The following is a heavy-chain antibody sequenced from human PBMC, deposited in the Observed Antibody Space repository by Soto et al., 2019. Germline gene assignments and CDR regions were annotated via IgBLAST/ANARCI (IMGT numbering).Heavy chain of an antibody. Sequence: QVQLVQSGAEVEKPGASVKVSCKASGYTFTSYGISWVRQAPGQGLEWMGWISAYNGNTNYAQKLQGRVTMTTDTSTSTAYMELRSLRSDDTAVYYCARDPTRYDFWSGYGRDYYYGMDVWGQGTTVTVSS. CDR2: ISAYNGNT. V-gene: IGHV1-18*01. CDR1: GYTFTSYG. J-gene: IGHJ6*02. CDR3: ARDPTRYDFWSGYGRDYYYGMDV. D-gene: IGHD3-3*01.